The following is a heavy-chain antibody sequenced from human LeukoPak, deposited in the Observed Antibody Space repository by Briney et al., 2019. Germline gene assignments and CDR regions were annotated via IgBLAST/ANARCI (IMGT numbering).Heavy chain of an antibody. CDR3: ARDRSHGVAIFGVVIGPLDYYGMDV. J-gene: IGHJ6*02. Sequence: GGSLRLSCAASGFTFNNYAMSWVRQAPGKGLEWVSGISSTSISTYYADSVKGRFTISRDNSKNTLYLQMNSLRAEDTAVYYCARDRSHGVAIFGVVIGPLDYYGMDVWGQGTTVTVSS. CDR2: ISSTSIST. D-gene: IGHD3-3*01. V-gene: IGHV3-23*01. CDR1: GFTFNNYA.